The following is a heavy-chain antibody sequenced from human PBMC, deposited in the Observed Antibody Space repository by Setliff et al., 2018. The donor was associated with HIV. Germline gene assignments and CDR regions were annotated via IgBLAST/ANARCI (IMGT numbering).Heavy chain of an antibody. CDR3: AKRGSYYFDY. V-gene: IGHV3-23*01. Sequence: GGSLRLSCAASGFTFSSYFMSWVRQAPGKGLEWVSTISGSGGGTNYADSVKGRFTISRDNSKNTLYLQMNSLRAEDTAVYYCAKRGSYYFDYWGQGTLVTVSS. D-gene: IGHD3-10*01. CDR1: GFTFSSYF. CDR2: ISGSGGGT. J-gene: IGHJ4*02.